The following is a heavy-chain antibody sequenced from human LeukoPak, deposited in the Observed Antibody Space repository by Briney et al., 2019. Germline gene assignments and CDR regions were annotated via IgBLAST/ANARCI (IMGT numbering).Heavy chain of an antibody. CDR3: AKDGGIYRGTTTCYGGFDP. CDR2: IRYDGSNK. CDR1: ELTFSDYG. D-gene: IGHD2-2*01. J-gene: IGHJ5*02. V-gene: IGHV3-30*02. Sequence: GGSLRLSCVASELTFSDYGMHWVRQAPGKGLEWVAFIRYDGSNKYYVDSVKGRFSVSRDNSKNTLYLQMNSLRPEDTSVYYCAKDGGIYRGTTTCYGGFDPWGQGTLVTVSS.